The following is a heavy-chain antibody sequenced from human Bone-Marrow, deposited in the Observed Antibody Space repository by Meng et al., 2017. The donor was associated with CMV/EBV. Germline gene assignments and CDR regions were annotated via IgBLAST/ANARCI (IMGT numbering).Heavy chain of an antibody. CDR1: GGSFSGYY. CDR2: INHSGST. CDR3: ARVGYGSGSYYYYYGMDV. D-gene: IGHD3-10*01. J-gene: IGHJ6*02. V-gene: IGHV4-34*01. Sequence: LSCAVYGGSFSGYYWSWIRQPPGKGLEWIGEINHSGSTNYNPSLKSRVTISVDTSKNQFSLKLSSVTAADTAVYYCARVGYGSGSYYYYYGMDVWGQGTTVTVSS.